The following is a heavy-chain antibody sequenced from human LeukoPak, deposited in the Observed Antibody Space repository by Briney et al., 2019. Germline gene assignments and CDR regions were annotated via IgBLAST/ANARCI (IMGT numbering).Heavy chain of an antibody. J-gene: IGHJ4*02. CDR1: GFTFSSYW. D-gene: IGHD6-13*01. CDR2: IKQDGSEK. V-gene: IGHV3-7*01. CDR3: ARTGRYSSSWYPDY. Sequence: GGSLRLSCAASGFTFSSYWMSWVRQAPGKGLEWVANIKQDGSEKYYVDSVKGRFTISRDNAKNSLYLQMNSLRTEDTAVYYCARTGRYSSSWYPDYWGQGTLVTVSS.